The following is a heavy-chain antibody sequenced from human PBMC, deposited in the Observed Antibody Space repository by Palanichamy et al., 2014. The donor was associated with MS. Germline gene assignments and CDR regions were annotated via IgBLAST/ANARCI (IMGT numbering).Heavy chain of an antibody. V-gene: IGHV1-18*01. J-gene: IGHJ4*02. CDR1: GYTLYNYD. D-gene: IGHD2-15*01. CDR2: ISVDNGNT. CDR3: AGYCGGGTCYSGDGY. Sequence: QVQLVQSGDEVKRLGASVKVSCKASGYTLYNYDIIWVRQAPGQGLEWMGWISVDNGNTNYAQKLQGRVTMTTDRSTSTAYMELRSLRSDDTAVYYCAGYCGGGTCYSGDGYWGQGTLVTVSS.